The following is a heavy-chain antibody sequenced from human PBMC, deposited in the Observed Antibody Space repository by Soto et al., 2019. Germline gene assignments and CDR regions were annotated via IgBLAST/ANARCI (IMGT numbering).Heavy chain of an antibody. CDR3: ARGSVRGIAAATNEFDY. J-gene: IGHJ4*02. V-gene: IGHV4-34*01. CDR2: INHSGST. D-gene: IGHD6-13*01. Sequence: SATLSLTCAVYGGSFSGYYWSWIRQPPGKGLEWIGEINHSGSTNYNPSLKSRVTISVDTSKNQFSLKLSSVTAADTAVYYCARGSVRGIAAATNEFDYWGQGTLVTVSS. CDR1: GGSFSGYY.